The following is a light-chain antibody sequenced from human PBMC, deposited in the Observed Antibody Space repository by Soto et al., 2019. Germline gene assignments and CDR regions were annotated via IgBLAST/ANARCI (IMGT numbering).Light chain of an antibody. Sequence: QSALTQPPSASGSPGQSVTISCTGTSSDVGGYNYVSWYQQHPGKAAKLMISEVNKRPSGVPDRFSGSKSGNTASLTVSGLQAEDEADYYCSSYAGSRIVVFGGGTKLTVL. CDR2: EVN. CDR3: SSYAGSRIVV. CDR1: SSDVGGYNY. V-gene: IGLV2-8*01. J-gene: IGLJ2*01.